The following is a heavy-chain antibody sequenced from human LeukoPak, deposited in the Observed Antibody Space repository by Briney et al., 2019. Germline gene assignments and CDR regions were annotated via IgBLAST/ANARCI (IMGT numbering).Heavy chain of an antibody. D-gene: IGHD3-3*01. CDR2: IYYSGST. Sequence: SETLSLTCTVSGGSISSSSYYWGWLRQPPGKGLEWIGSIYYSGSTYYNPSLKSRVTISVDTSKNQFSLKLSSVTAADTAVYYCASYDPSFDYWGQGTLVTVSS. CDR1: GGSISSSSYY. J-gene: IGHJ4*02. V-gene: IGHV4-39*01. CDR3: ASYDPSFDY.